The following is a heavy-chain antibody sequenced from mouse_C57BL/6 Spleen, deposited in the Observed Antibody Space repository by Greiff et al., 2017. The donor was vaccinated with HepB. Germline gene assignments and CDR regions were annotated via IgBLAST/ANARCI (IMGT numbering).Heavy chain of an antibody. CDR3: ARTRITTVVAPYWYFDV. V-gene: IGHV7-3*01. CDR2: IRNKANGYTT. D-gene: IGHD1-1*01. J-gene: IGHJ1*03. CDR1: GFTFTDYY. Sequence: EVQRVESGGGLVQPGGSLSLSCAASGFTFTDYYMSWVRQPPGKALEWLGFIRNKANGYTTEYSASVKGRFTISRDNSQSILYLQMNALRAEDSATYYCARTRITTVVAPYWYFDVWGTGTTVTVSS.